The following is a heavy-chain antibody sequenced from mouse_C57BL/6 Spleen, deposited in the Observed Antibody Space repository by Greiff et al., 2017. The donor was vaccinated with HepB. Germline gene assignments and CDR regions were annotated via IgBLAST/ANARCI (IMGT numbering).Heavy chain of an antibody. J-gene: IGHJ2*01. CDR3: ARDDYGYY. CDR1: GFTFSSYA. Sequence: DVKLVESGGGLVKPGGSLKLSCAASGFTFSSYAMSWVRQTPEKRLEWVATISDGGSYTYYPDNVKGRFTISRDNAKNNLYLQMSHLKSEDTAMYYCARDDYGYYWGQGTTLTVSS. V-gene: IGHV5-4*01. D-gene: IGHD2-4*01. CDR2: ISDGGSYT.